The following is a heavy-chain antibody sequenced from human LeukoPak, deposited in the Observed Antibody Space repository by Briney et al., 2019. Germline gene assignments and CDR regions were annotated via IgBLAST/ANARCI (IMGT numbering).Heavy chain of an antibody. CDR2: IYYSGQT. V-gene: IGHV4-61*01. D-gene: IGHD3-10*01. CDR3: ARHGLPMVRGVITYFDY. J-gene: IGHJ4*02. Sequence: SETLSLTCTVSGDSVNSGNFYWSWIRQPPGNGLEWIGNIYYSGQTNYNPSLMSRITMSLDTSKNQFSLKLSPVTAADTAVYYCARHGLPMVRGVITYFDYWGQGTLVTVSS. CDR1: GDSVNSGNFY.